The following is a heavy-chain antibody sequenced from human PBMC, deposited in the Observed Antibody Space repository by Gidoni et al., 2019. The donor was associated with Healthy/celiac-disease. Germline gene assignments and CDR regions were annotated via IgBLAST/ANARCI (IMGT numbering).Heavy chain of an antibody. V-gene: IGHV1-24*01. J-gene: IGHJ4*02. D-gene: IGHD1-26*01. CDR3: ATDSEGSGSSFDY. Sequence: QVQLVQSGTEVKKPGSSVKVSCKVSGYTLTELALHWVRQASGQGLEWMGGFDPEDGETIYAQKFQGRVTMTEDTSTDTAYMELSSLRSEDTAVYYCATDSEGSGSSFDYWGQGTLVTVSS. CDR1: GYTLTELA. CDR2: FDPEDGET.